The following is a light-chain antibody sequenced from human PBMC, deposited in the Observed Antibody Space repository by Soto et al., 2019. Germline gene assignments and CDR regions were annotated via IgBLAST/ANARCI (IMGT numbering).Light chain of an antibody. CDR1: SSDVGGYNY. V-gene: IGLV2-14*01. CDR3: SSYTSRSTLVV. CDR2: DVS. J-gene: IGLJ2*01. Sequence: QSALTQPASVSGSPGQSITISCTGTSSDVGGYNYVSWYQQHPGKAPKLMIYDVSNRPSGVSNRFSGSKSGNTASLTISVLQADDEADYYCSSYTSRSTLVVFGGGTKLTV.